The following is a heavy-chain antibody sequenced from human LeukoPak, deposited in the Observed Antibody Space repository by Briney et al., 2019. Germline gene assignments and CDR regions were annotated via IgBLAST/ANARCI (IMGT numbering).Heavy chain of an antibody. Sequence: PGGSLRLSCAASGFTVSSNYMSWVRQAPGKGLEWVSSLGGSGGRTFYADSVKGRFTVSRDSSKNTLYLQMNSLRAEDTAVYYCAKVLETYWRVPSCFFFDYWGQGTLVTVSS. CDR1: GFTVSSNY. V-gene: IGHV3-23*01. D-gene: IGHD2-2*01. J-gene: IGHJ4*02. CDR2: LGGSGGRT. CDR3: AKVLETYWRVPSCFFFDY.